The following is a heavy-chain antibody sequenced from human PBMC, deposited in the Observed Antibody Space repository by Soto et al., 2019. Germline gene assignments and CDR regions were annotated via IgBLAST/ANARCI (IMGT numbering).Heavy chain of an antibody. J-gene: IGHJ4*02. CDR3: ARSGDNYNVLDY. V-gene: IGHV3-11*06. Sequence: GGYLRLSCAASGFTFSDYYMSWIRQAPGKGLEWLSYSSNSGTYTRYADSVKGRFSISRDNAKNSLFLQINSLRGEDTAIYYCARSGDNYNVLDYWGQGTPVTVSS. D-gene: IGHD3-10*02. CDR1: GFTFSDYY. CDR2: SSNSGTYT.